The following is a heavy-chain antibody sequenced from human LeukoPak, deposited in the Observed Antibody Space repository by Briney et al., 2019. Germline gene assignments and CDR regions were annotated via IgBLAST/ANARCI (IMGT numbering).Heavy chain of an antibody. V-gene: IGHV3-21*01. CDR2: ISTSSSFI. D-gene: IGHD1-20*01. CDR1: GFTFSHYT. J-gene: IGHJ4*02. Sequence: PGGSLRLSCAASGFTFSHYTMNWVRQAPGKGLEWVSSISTSSSFIHYADSAKGRFTISRDNANSSLSLQMNRLTAEDTALYYCARDDNWNDKPFDHWGQGALVTVSS. CDR3: ARDDNWNDKPFDH.